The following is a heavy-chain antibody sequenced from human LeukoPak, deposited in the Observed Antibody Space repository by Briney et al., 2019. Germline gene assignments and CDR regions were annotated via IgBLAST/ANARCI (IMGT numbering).Heavy chain of an antibody. CDR1: GGSIRSSSYY. CDR3: ARSDSSGPLIPLFDY. J-gene: IGHJ4*02. V-gene: IGHV4-39*01. D-gene: IGHD6-19*01. Sequence: PSETLSLTCTVSGGSIRSSSYYWGWVRQPPGKGLEWIGTIYYSGSTFYNPSLKSRVTISVDTSKNQFSLKLHSVTAADTAVYYCARSDSSGPLIPLFDYWGQGTLVTVSS. CDR2: IYYSGST.